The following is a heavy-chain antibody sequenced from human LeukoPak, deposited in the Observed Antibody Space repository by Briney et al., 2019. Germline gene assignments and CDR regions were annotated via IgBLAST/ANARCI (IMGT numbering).Heavy chain of an antibody. D-gene: IGHD3-10*01. J-gene: IGHJ4*02. Sequence: PGGSLRLSCAVSGYTFSSYEMNWVRQAPGKGLEWVSYISSSGSNIYYADSVKGRITISRDNAKNSLYLQMNSLRAEDTAVYYCARAYYFGSGSYKFPFDYWGQGTLVTVSS. CDR2: ISSSGSNI. CDR3: ARAYYFGSGSYKFPFDY. CDR1: GYTFSSYE. V-gene: IGHV3-48*03.